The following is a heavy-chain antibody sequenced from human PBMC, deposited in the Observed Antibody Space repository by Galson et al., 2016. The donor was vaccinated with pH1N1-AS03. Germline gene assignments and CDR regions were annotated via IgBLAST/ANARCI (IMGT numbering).Heavy chain of an antibody. J-gene: IGHJ5*02. CDR3: ARDSWRGSSPTFDP. CDR2: IDTRPGNP. Sequence: SVKVSCKASGYTFTDHSVNWVRQAPGQGLEWMGYIDTRPGNPTYGQGFTGRFVFSLDTSVSTAYLQISSRRAEDTAVYYCARDSWRGSSPTFDPWGQGTLVTVSS. D-gene: IGHD6-6*01. V-gene: IGHV7-4-1*02. CDR1: GYTFTDHS.